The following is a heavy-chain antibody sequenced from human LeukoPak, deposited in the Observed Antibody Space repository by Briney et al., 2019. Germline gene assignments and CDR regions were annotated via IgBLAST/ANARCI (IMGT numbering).Heavy chain of an antibody. D-gene: IGHD3-22*01. Sequence: GESLKISCKGSGFSFTSNWIGWVRQMPGKGLEWMGITYPADSDTRYSPAFQGQVTISADTPINTAYLQWTSLKASDTAMYYCARDLDSRFDPWGQGTLVTVSS. CDR3: ARDLDSRFDP. J-gene: IGHJ5*02. CDR1: GFSFTSNW. V-gene: IGHV5-51*01. CDR2: TYPADSDT.